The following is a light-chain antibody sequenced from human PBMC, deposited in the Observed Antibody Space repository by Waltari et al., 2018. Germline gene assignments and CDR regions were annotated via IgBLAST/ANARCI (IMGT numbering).Light chain of an antibody. Sequence: DIQMTQSPSSLSSFVGDSVTITCRASQRIRNFLIWYQQKSGKAPELLIFGASTLQDGAPSRFRGSGSGTDFTLTISGLQPEDFGTYYCQQTYSPPPYTFGQGTKLEIK. CDR1: QRIRNF. J-gene: IGKJ2*01. V-gene: IGKV1-39*01. CDR3: QQTYSPPPYT. CDR2: GAS.